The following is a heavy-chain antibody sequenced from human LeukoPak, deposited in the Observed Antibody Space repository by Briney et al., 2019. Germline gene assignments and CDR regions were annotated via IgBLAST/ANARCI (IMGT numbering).Heavy chain of an antibody. CDR3: AKVGYGDYYFDY. Sequence: PGGSLRLSCAASGFTFSSYGMHWVRQAPGKGLEWVSFIRLDGSYKYYADSVKGRFTISRDNSKNTLYLQMSSLRAEDTAVYYCAKVGYGDYYFDYWGQGTLVTVSS. J-gene: IGHJ4*02. D-gene: IGHD4-17*01. CDR1: GFTFSSYG. CDR2: IRLDGSYK. V-gene: IGHV3-30*02.